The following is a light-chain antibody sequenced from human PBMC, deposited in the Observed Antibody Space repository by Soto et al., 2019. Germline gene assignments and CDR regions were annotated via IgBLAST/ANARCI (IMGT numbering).Light chain of an antibody. CDR1: QSIRSY. CDR3: QQRSSWPLT. Sequence: DIVFTHAPATLSLSPWDSATLSCRASQSIRSYLSWYQQKRGQSPRLLIYDASNRATGIPARFSGSGSGTDFSLTISSLEPEDFAVYYCQQRSSWPLTFGRGTKVDIK. J-gene: IGKJ4*01. V-gene: IGKV3-11*01. CDR2: DAS.